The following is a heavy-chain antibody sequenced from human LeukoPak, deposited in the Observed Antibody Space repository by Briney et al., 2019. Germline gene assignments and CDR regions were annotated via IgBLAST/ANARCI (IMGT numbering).Heavy chain of an antibody. CDR1: GFTFSSYW. V-gene: IGHV3-74*01. J-gene: IGHJ4*02. Sequence: GGSLRLSCAASGFTFSSYWMHWVRQAPGKGLVWVSRIKSDDSSTSYADSVKGRFTISRDNAKNTLYLQMNSLRAEDTAVFYCAREYGQNTPHFDYWGQGTLVTVSS. CDR2: IKSDDSST. CDR3: AREYGQNTPHFDY. D-gene: IGHD2/OR15-2a*01.